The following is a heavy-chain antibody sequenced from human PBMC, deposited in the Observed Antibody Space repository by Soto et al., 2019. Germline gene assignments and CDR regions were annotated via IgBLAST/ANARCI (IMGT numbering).Heavy chain of an antibody. CDR1: GFSLSTSGVG. J-gene: IGHJ2*01. Sequence: QITLKESGPTLVKPTQTLTLTCTFSGFSLSTSGVGVGWIRQPPGKALEWLALIYWDDDKRYSPSLKSRLTIPKATSTNPLLLIITNMNPVVTAAYYCAHSPEPRGHSSSRGYFDLLGRGTLVTVFS. V-gene: IGHV2-5*02. CDR2: IYWDDDK. CDR3: AHSPEPRGHSSSRGYFDL. D-gene: IGHD6-13*01.